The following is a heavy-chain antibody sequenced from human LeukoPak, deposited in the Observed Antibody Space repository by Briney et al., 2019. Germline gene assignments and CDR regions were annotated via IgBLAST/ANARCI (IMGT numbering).Heavy chain of an antibody. CDR1: GYTFISYG. D-gene: IGHD2-15*01. V-gene: IGHV1-18*01. J-gene: IGHJ4*02. CDR3: AVYAPGYCSGGSCYSVIDYFDY. CDR2: ISAYNGNT. Sequence: GASVKVSCKASGYTFISYGISWVRQAPGQGLEWMGWISAYNGNTNYAQKLQGRVTMTTDTSTSTAYMELRSLRSDDTAVYYCAVYAPGYCSGGSCYSVIDYFDYWGQGTLVTVSS.